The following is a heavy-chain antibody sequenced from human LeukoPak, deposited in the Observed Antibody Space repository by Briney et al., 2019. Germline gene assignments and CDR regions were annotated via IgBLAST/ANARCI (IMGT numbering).Heavy chain of an antibody. Sequence: GGSLRLSCAASGFTFSSYWMSWVRQAPGKGLEWVANIKQDGSEKYYVDSVKGRFTISRDNSKNTLFLQMNSLRTEDTAVYYCARGRGYCINTICRESYFDYWGQGTLVTVSS. CDR3: ARGRGYCINTICRESYFDY. J-gene: IGHJ4*02. CDR1: GFTFSSYW. CDR2: IKQDGSEK. D-gene: IGHD2-2*01. V-gene: IGHV3-7*01.